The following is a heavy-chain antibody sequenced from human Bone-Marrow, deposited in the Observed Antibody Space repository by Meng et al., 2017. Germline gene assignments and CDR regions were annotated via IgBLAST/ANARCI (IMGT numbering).Heavy chain of an antibody. CDR3: ARDRNDYGSHYFDY. Sequence: QVQLQESGPGLVKPSQILSLTCTVSGGSISSGGYYWSWIRQHPGKGLEWIGYIYHSGSTYYNPSLKSRVTISVDTSKNQFSLKLSSVTAADTAVHYCARDRNDYGSHYFDYWGQGTLVTVSS. D-gene: IGHD4-17*01. CDR1: GGSISSGGYY. J-gene: IGHJ4*02. V-gene: IGHV4-31*03. CDR2: IYHSGST.